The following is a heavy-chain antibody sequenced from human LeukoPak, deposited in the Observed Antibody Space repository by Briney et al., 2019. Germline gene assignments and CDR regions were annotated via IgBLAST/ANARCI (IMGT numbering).Heavy chain of an antibody. CDR1: GFTFRSYA. D-gene: IGHD3-10*01. CDR3: GKGGGGLLRY. V-gene: IGHV3-23*01. Sequence: PGGSLRLSCAASGFTFRSYALSWVRQAPGKGLEWVSGISDTGGTTYYAAPVKGRFTISRDNSKNTLYLQMNSLRAEDTAVYYCGKGGGGLLRYWGQGTLVTVSS. CDR2: ISDTGGTT. J-gene: IGHJ4*02.